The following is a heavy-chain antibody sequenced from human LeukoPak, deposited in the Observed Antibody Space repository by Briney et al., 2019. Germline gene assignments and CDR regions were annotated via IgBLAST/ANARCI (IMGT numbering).Heavy chain of an antibody. Sequence: SGGSLRLSCATSGFTFSDYYMSWIRRAPGKGLECISYISRSGGSIYYADSVEGRFTVYRDNAKNSLYLQMNSLRAEDTAVYYCARDGSTYYDIWSGYPYWGQGTLVTVSS. D-gene: IGHD3-3*01. J-gene: IGHJ4*02. CDR1: GFTFSDYY. V-gene: IGHV3-11*04. CDR3: ARDGSTYYDIWSGYPY. CDR2: ISRSGGSI.